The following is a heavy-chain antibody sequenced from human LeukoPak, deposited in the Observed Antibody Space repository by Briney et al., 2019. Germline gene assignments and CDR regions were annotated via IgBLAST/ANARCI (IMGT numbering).Heavy chain of an antibody. CDR3: AREGFGELSIYYYYYMDV. Sequence: PSETLSLTCTVSGGSISSGSYYWSWIRQPAGKGLEWIGRIYTSGSTNYNPSLKSRVTISVDTSKNQFSLKLSSVTAADTAVYYCAREGFGELSIYYYYYMDVWGKGTTVTISS. CDR1: GGSISSGSYY. CDR2: IYTSGST. J-gene: IGHJ6*03. V-gene: IGHV4-61*02. D-gene: IGHD3-10*01.